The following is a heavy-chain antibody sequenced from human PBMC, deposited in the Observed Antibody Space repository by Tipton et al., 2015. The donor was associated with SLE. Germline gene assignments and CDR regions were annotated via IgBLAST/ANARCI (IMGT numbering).Heavy chain of an antibody. CDR1: DGWYDGSFSSFY. D-gene: IGHD6-13*01. J-gene: IGHJ4*02. CDR3: ARAGHRNSWFVDF. V-gene: IGHV4-34*01. Sequence: GLVKPSETLSLTCAVYDGWYDGSFSSFYWSWIRQPPGKGLEWIGEIDHSGRSNYKPSLKSRVTMSVETSKNQFSLSLSPVTAADTAVYYCARAGHRNSWFVDFWGQGTPVTVSS. CDR2: IDHSGRS.